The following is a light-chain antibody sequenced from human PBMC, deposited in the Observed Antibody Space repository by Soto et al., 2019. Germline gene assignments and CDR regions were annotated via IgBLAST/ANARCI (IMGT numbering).Light chain of an antibody. CDR2: YLA. Sequence: TPSPATLSVSTGERAPLSCRAGRSVSIDFVWCQQPPGQTPTLLLYYLASRFPGRPVRLSGSGSGTDFTLTISRLEPEDFAVYYCRQYDSSPKTFGQGTKVDIK. CDR1: RSVSID. CDR3: RQYDSSPKT. V-gene: IGKV3-20*01. J-gene: IGKJ1*01.